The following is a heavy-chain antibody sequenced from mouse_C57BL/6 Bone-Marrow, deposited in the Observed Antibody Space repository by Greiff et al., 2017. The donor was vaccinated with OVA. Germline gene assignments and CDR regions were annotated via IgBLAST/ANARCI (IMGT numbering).Heavy chain of an antibody. V-gene: IGHV1-81*01. J-gene: IGHJ2*01. CDR2: IYPRSGNT. CDR1: GYTFTSYG. D-gene: IGHD1-1*01. Sequence: VQLVESGAELARPGASVSLSCKASGYTFTSYGISWVKQRTGQGLVWIGEIYPRSGNTYYNEKFKGKATLTADKSSSTAYMELRSLTSEDSAVYFCARLHYYGSRYFDYWGQGTTLTVSS. CDR3: ARLHYYGSRYFDY.